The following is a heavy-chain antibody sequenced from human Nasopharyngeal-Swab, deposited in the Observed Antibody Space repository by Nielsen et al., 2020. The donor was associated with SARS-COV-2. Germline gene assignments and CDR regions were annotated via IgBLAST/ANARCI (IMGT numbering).Heavy chain of an antibody. D-gene: IGHD1-7*01. CDR1: GGSISSSNW. Sequence: SETLSLTCAVSGGSISSSNWWSWVRQPPGKGLEWIGEIYHSGSTNYNPSLKSRVTISVDKSKNQFSLKLSSVTAADTAVYYCARDQGTRPIYYYYGMDVWGQGTTVTVSS. CDR2: IYHSGST. J-gene: IGHJ6*02. V-gene: IGHV4-4*02. CDR3: ARDQGTRPIYYYYGMDV.